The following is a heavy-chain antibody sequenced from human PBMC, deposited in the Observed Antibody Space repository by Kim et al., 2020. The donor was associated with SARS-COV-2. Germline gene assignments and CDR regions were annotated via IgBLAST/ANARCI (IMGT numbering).Heavy chain of an antibody. CDR3: ARVRTDYDFWSGYYAWWTEYYFDS. Sequence: ASVKVSCKASGYTFTSYDINWVRQATGQGLEWMGWMNPNSGNTGYAQKFQGRVTMTRNTSISTAYMELSSLRSEDTAVYYCARVRTDYDFWSGYYAWWTEYYFDSWGQGTLVTVSS. CDR1: GYTFTSYD. V-gene: IGHV1-8*01. J-gene: IGHJ4*02. CDR2: MNPNSGNT. D-gene: IGHD3-3*01.